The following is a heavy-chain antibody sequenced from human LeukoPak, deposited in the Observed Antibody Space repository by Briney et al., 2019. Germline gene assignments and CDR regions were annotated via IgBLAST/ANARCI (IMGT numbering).Heavy chain of an antibody. CDR3: AREAGIAAAGTGTFADY. CDR2: INHSGST. V-gene: IGHV4-34*01. J-gene: IGHJ4*02. D-gene: IGHD6-13*01. CDR1: GGSFSGYY. Sequence: SETLSLTCAVYGGSFSGYYWSWIRQPPGKGLEWIGEINHSGSTNYNPSLKSRVTISVDTSKNQLSLKLSSVTAADTAVYYCAREAGIAAAGTGTFADYWGQGTLVTGSS.